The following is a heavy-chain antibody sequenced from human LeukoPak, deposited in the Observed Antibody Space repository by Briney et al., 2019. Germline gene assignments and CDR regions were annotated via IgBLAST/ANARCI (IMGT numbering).Heavy chain of an antibody. CDR1: GDSISTYY. J-gene: IGHJ4*02. Sequence: SETLSLTCTVSGDSISTYYWSWIRQPPGKGLELIGYLYNSVSTTYNPSLKSRVTISLDTSENQFSLNLSSVTAADTAVYYCARNLGGNGGSDYWGQGTLVTVSS. V-gene: IGHV4-59*01. CDR3: ARNLGGNGGSDY. D-gene: IGHD5-12*01. CDR2: LYNSVST.